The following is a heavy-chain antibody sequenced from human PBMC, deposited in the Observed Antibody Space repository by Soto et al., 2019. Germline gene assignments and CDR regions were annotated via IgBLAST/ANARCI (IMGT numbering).Heavy chain of an antibody. J-gene: IGHJ6*02. CDR1: GFTVSSNY. Sequence: GGSLRLSCAASGFTVSSNYMSWVRQAPGKGLEWVSVIYSGGSTYYADSVKGRFTISRDNSKNTLYLQMNSLRAEDTAVYYCASPIPRGGSGKRYGMDVWGQGTTVTVSS. CDR3: ASPIPRGGSGKRYGMDV. CDR2: IYSGGST. V-gene: IGHV3-53*01. D-gene: IGHD3-10*01.